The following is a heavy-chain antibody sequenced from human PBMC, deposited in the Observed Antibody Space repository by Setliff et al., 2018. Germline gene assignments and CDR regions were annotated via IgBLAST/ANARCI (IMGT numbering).Heavy chain of an antibody. V-gene: IGHV3-74*01. D-gene: IGHD3-9*01. Sequence: GGSLRLSCAASGFTFVNYWMHWVRQAPGKGLVWVSRVNSDGSSTIYADSVKGRFTISRDNSKNTLYLQMNSLRAEDTAVYYCAKHGAYNDFLTGYNFYYDMDVWGQGTTVTVS. CDR3: AKHGAYNDFLTGYNFYYDMDV. CDR1: GFTFVNYW. CDR2: VNSDGSST. J-gene: IGHJ6*02.